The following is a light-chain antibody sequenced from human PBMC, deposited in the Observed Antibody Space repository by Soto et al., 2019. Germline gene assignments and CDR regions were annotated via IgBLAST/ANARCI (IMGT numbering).Light chain of an antibody. CDR1: NSNIGAPYD. Sequence: QSVLTQPPSVSGAPGQRDTISCTGSNSNIGAPYDVYWYQQPPGTAPKLLIYGNSNRPSGVPDRFSGSKSGTSASLAITGLQAEDEADYYCQSYDSSLSGSVFGGGTKVTVL. CDR3: QSYDSSLSGSV. CDR2: GNS. J-gene: IGLJ2*01. V-gene: IGLV1-40*01.